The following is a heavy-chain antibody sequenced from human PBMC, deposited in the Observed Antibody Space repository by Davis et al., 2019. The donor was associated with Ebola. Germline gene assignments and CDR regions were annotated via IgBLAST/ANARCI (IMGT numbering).Heavy chain of an antibody. D-gene: IGHD6-13*01. Sequence: PSETLSLTCAVSGGSISSSNWWSWVRQPPGKGLEWIGEIYHSGSTNYNPSLKSRVTISVDKSKNQFSLKLSSVTAADTAVYYCARASRDFIYYYGMDVWGQGTTVTVSS. J-gene: IGHJ6*02. V-gene: IGHV4-4*02. CDR1: GGSISSSNW. CDR3: ARASRDFIYYYGMDV. CDR2: IYHSGST.